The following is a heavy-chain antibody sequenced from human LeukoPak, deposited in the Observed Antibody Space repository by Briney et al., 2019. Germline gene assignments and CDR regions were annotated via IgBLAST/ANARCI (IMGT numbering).Heavy chain of an antibody. CDR3: ARHPDHYGDYGELYFDY. D-gene: IGHD4-17*01. Sequence: SETLSLTCTVSGGSISSSSYYWGWIRQPPGKGLEWIGSIYYSGSTYYNPSLKSRITLSVDTSKNQFSLKLSSVTAADTAVYYCARHPDHYGDYGELYFDYWGQGTLVTVSS. J-gene: IGHJ4*02. CDR1: GGSISSSSYY. V-gene: IGHV4-39*01. CDR2: IYYSGST.